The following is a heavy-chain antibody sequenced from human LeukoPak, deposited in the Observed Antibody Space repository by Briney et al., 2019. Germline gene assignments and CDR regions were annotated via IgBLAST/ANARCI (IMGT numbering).Heavy chain of an antibody. D-gene: IGHD6-6*01. CDR2: IYHSGST. Sequence: SETLSLTCTVSGGSISTYYWNWIRQPPGKGLEWIGYIYHSGSTNYNPTLQSRVTISVDTSKNQFSLNLNSVTAADTAVYYCARGGAARLHFQNWGQGTLVTVSS. CDR3: ARGGAARLHFQN. J-gene: IGHJ1*01. CDR1: GGSISTYY. V-gene: IGHV4-59*01.